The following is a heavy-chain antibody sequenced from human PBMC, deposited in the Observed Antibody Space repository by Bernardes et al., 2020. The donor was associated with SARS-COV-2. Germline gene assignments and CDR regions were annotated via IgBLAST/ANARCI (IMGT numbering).Heavy chain of an antibody. Sequence: GGSLRLSCVASGFTFSSYEMNWVRQAPGKGLEWVSYISITGSDRYYADSVRGRFTISRDNAQNSLYLQMNSLRAEDTAVYYCADSFYGNFNYWGQGTLVTVSS. CDR1: GFTFSSYE. V-gene: IGHV3-48*03. CDR3: ADSFYGNFNY. J-gene: IGHJ4*02. D-gene: IGHD3-10*01. CDR2: ISITGSDR.